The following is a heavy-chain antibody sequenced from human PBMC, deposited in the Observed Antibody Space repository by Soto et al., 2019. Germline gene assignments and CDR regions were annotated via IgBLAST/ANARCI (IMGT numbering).Heavy chain of an antibody. Sequence: SETLSLTCTVSGGSISSYYWSWIRQPPGKGLEWIGYIYYSGSTNYNPSLKSRVTISVDTSKNQFSLKLSSVTAADTALYYCARHGQVGGRLFGPFDYWGQGTLVTVSS. J-gene: IGHJ4*02. D-gene: IGHD1-26*01. CDR3: ARHGQVGGRLFGPFDY. CDR1: GGSISSYY. CDR2: IYYSGST. V-gene: IGHV4-59*08.